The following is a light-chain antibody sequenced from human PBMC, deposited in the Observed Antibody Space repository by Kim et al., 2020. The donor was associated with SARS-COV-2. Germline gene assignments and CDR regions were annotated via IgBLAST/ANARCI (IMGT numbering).Light chain of an antibody. CDR1: TGAVTNGHF. CDR2: DTG. Sequence: PGGTVTLTCDSSTGAVTNGHFPYWFQQKPDQAPRTLIYDTGNRISWTPARFSGYLLGGKAALTLSAAQAEDEADYYCLLSYSDSRVFGGGTKLTVL. J-gene: IGLJ2*01. V-gene: IGLV7-46*01. CDR3: LLSYSDSRV.